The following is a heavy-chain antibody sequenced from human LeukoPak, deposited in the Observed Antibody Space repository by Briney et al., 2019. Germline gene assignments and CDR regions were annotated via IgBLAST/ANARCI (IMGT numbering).Heavy chain of an antibody. Sequence: QPGGSLRLSCAASGFTFSNYGMYWVRQAPGKGLVWVSQIKSDGNITNYADSVKGRFTISRDNAKNTLFLQMNSLRAEDTAVYYCGRSGDFWSGSGVAYWGQGTLVTVSS. CDR1: GFTFSNYG. CDR2: IKSDGNIT. CDR3: GRSGDFWSGSGVAY. D-gene: IGHD3-3*01. V-gene: IGHV3-74*01. J-gene: IGHJ4*02.